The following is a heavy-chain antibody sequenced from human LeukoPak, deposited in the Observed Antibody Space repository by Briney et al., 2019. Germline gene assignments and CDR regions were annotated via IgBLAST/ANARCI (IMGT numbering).Heavy chain of an antibody. CDR2: INHSGSI. D-gene: IGHD3-9*01. CDR1: GGSFSGYY. CDR3: ARGGDILTGYYLLYYFDY. V-gene: IGHV4-34*01. J-gene: IGHJ4*02. Sequence: SETLSLTCAVYGGSFSGYYWSWIRQPPGKGLEWIGEINHSGSINYNPSLKSRVTISVDTSKNQFSLKLSSVTAADTAVYYCARGGDILTGYYLLYYFDYWGQGTLVTVSS.